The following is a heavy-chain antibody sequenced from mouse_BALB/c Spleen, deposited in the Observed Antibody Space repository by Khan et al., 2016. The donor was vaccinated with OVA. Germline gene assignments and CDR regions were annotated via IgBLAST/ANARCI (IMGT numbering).Heavy chain of an antibody. D-gene: IGHD2-1*01. J-gene: IGHJ3*01. CDR3: ANLYGNPLAY. V-gene: IGHV14-3*02. CDR1: GFNIKDTY. CDR2: IDPANGDI. Sequence: VQLKQSGAELVKPGASVKLSCTASGFNIKDTYIHWLKHRPEQGPEWIGRIDPANGDIKYVPKFQDQATLTADTSSNTAYLQVSRLTSEDPAVFDCANLYGNPLAYWGQGTLVSVSA.